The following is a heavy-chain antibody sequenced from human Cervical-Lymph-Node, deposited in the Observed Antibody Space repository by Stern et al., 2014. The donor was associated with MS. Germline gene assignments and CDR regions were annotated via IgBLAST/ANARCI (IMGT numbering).Heavy chain of an antibody. CDR2: ISWNSGSI. CDR1: GFTFDDYA. Sequence: EVQLVESGGGLVQPGRSLRLSCAASGFTFDDYAMHWVRQAPGKGLEWVSGISWNSGSIGYADSVKGRFTISRDNAKNYLYLQMNSLRAEDTALYYCAKSGGRPYYYYGMDVWGQGTTVTVSS. J-gene: IGHJ6*02. V-gene: IGHV3-9*01. D-gene: IGHD1-26*01. CDR3: AKSGGRPYYYYGMDV.